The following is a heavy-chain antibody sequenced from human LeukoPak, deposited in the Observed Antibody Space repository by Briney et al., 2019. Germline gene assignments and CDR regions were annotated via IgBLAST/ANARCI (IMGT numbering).Heavy chain of an antibody. V-gene: IGHV1-18*01. CDR3: ARDLWLVTGYCSGGSCYWPFDY. CDR2: ISAYNGNT. CDR1: GYTFTSYG. Sequence: GASVKVSCKASGYTFTSYGISWVRQAPGQGLEWMGWISAYNGNTNYAQKLQGRVTMTTDTSTSTAYMELRSLRSDDTAVYYCARDLWLVTGYCSGGSCYWPFDYWGQGTLVTVSS. D-gene: IGHD2-15*01. J-gene: IGHJ4*02.